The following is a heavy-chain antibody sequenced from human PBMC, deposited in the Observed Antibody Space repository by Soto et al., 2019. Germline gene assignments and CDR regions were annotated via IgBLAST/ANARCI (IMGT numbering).Heavy chain of an antibody. CDR1: GFTFSSYG. CDR2: ISYDGSNK. J-gene: IGHJ4*02. V-gene: IGHV3-30*18. D-gene: IGHD6-19*01. Sequence: HPGGSLRLSCAASGFTFSSYGMHWVRQAPGKGLEWVAVISYDGSNKYYADSVKGRFTISRDNSKNTLYLQMNSLRAEDTAVYYCAKAAVAAPKYYFDYWGQGTLVTVS. CDR3: AKAAVAAPKYYFDY.